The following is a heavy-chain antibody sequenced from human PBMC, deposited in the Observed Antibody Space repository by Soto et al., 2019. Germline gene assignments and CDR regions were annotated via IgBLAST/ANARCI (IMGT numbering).Heavy chain of an antibody. CDR3: TKKEDGYNPFDY. J-gene: IGHJ4*02. CDR1: GYSISSSNW. D-gene: IGHD2-21*01. Sequence: QVQLQESGPGLVKPSDTLSLTCAVSGYSISSSNWWGWIRQPPGKGLEWIGYVYYSGKTHYNPSLQSRITVAVDTTNNQFSRKLTSVAAVDTAVYYCTKKEDGYNPFDYWGQGTLVTVSS. V-gene: IGHV4-28*01. CDR2: VYYSGKT.